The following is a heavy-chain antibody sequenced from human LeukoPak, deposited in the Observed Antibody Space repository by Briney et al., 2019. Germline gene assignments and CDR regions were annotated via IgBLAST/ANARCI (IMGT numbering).Heavy chain of an antibody. CDR3: ASILLWDTSSSTYRHFDS. CDR1: GFTFSAHW. J-gene: IGHJ4*02. CDR2: INQNRTKE. Sequence: GGSLRLSCVASGFTFSAHWMTWVRHLPGKGLDGVAKINQNRTKEDYVGSVKGRFTISRNNARNALYLEMNSLRAEDPAVYLCASILLWDTSSSTYRHFDSWGQGTLVTVSS. D-gene: IGHD6-6*01. V-gene: IGHV3-7*01.